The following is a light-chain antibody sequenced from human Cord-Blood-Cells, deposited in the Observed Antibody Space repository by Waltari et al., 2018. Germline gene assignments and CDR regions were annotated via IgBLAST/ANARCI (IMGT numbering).Light chain of an antibody. J-gene: IGKJ4*01. CDR1: QSISSW. CDR3: QQYNSYSPLT. V-gene: IGKV1-5*03. Sequence: DIQMTQSPSTLSASVGDRLTITCRASQSISSWLAWYQQKPGKAPKLLIYKASSLESGVPSRFSGSGAGTEFTLTISSLQPDDFATYYCQQYNSYSPLTFGGGTKVEIK. CDR2: KAS.